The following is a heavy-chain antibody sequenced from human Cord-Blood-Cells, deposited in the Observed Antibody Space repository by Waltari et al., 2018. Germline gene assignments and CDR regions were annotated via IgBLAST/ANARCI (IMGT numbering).Heavy chain of an antibody. CDR2: IYYSGST. CDR3: AGRARYWYFDL. J-gene: IGHJ2*01. Sequence: QLQLQESGPGLVKPSETLSLTCTVSGGSISSSSYYWGWIRQPPGKGLEWIGSIYYSGSTYYNPSLKSRVTISVDTSKNQFSLKLSSVTAADTAVYYCAGRARYWYFDLWGRGTLVTVSS. CDR1: GGSISSSSYY. V-gene: IGHV4-39*01.